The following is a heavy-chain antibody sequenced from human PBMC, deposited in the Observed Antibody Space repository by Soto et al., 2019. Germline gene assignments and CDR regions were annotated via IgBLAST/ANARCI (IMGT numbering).Heavy chain of an antibody. V-gene: IGHV3-30*18. J-gene: IGHJ6*02. D-gene: IGHD3-16*01. CDR3: GKDVEDYVPYYDGVDV. Sequence: QVQLVESGGGVVQPGTSLRLSCAASGVTFKTHAMHWVRQAPGKGLEWMAVIAYDGQEKFYADSVKGRFTISRDNYKNALYLEINTLRNEDTAVYYCGKDVEDYVPYYDGVDVWGQGTTVTVSS. CDR2: IAYDGQEK. CDR1: GVTFKTHA.